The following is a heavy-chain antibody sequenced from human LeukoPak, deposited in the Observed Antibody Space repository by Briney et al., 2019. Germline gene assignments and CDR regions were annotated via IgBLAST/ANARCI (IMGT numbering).Heavy chain of an antibody. CDR3: AKDGSLFSSSSWYTHFDY. V-gene: IGHV3-30*18. J-gene: IGHJ4*02. CDR1: GFTFSRYG. D-gene: IGHD6-13*01. Sequence: PGGSLRLSCAASGFTFSRYGMHWVRQAPGKGLEWVAVISYDGSNKYYADSVKGRFTISRDNSKNTLYLQMNSLRAEDTAVYYCAKDGSLFSSSSWYTHFDYWGQGTLVTVSS. CDR2: ISYDGSNK.